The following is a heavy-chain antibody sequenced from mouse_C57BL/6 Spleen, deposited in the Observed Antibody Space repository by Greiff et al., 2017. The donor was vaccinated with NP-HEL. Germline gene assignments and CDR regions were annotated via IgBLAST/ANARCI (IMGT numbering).Heavy chain of an antibody. J-gene: IGHJ3*01. Sequence: VQLQQSGAELVRPGTSVKLSCKASGYTFTSYWMHWVKQRPGQGLEWIGVIDPSDSYTNYNQKFKGKATLTVDTSSSTAYMQLSSLTSEDSAVYYCALDSSGYGFAYWGQGTLVTVSA. D-gene: IGHD3-2*02. CDR1: GYTFTSYW. V-gene: IGHV1-59*01. CDR3: ALDSSGYGFAY. CDR2: IDPSDSYT.